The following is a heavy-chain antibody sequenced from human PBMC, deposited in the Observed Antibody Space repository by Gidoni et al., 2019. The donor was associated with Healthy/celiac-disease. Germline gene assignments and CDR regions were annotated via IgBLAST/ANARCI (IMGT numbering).Heavy chain of an antibody. Sequence: EVQLVESGGGLVRPGRSLRLSCAASGFTFDDYAMHWVRQAPGKGLGWVSGISWNSGSIGYADSVKGRFTISRDNAKNSLYLQMNSLRAEDTALYYCAKGPYSSGWYPGFDYWGQGTLVTVSS. CDR2: ISWNSGSI. CDR1: GFTFDDYA. J-gene: IGHJ4*02. D-gene: IGHD6-19*01. CDR3: AKGPYSSGWYPGFDY. V-gene: IGHV3-9*01.